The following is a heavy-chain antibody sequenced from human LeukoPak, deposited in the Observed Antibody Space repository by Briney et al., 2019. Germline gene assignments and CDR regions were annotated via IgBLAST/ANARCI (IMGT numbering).Heavy chain of an antibody. V-gene: IGHV5-51*01. CDR1: GSIFTSYW. J-gene: IGHJ6*02. Sequence: GASLKISCKGSGSIFTSYWIGWVRQLPGKGLEWMGIIYPGDSDTRYSPSFQGQVTISADKSISTAYLQWSSLKASDTAMYYCARLESYYYYYGMDVWGQGTTVTVSS. CDR3: ARLESYYYYYGMDV. CDR2: IYPGDSDT.